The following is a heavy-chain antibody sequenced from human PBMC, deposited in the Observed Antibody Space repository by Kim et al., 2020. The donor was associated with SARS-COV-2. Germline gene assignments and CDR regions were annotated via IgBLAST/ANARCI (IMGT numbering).Heavy chain of an antibody. V-gene: IGHV3-9*01. CDR1: GFTFDDYA. Sequence: GGSLRLSCAASGFTFDDYAMHWVRQAPGKGLEWVSGISWNSGSIGYADSVKGRFTISRDNAKNSLYLQMNSLRAEDTALYYCAKGQNCSSTSCRGGGWFDPWGQGTLVTVSS. J-gene: IGHJ5*02. CDR3: AKGQNCSSTSCRGGGWFDP. D-gene: IGHD2-2*01. CDR2: ISWNSGSI.